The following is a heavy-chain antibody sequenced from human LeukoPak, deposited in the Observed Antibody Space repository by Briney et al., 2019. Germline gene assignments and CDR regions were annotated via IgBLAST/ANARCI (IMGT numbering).Heavy chain of an antibody. D-gene: IGHD5-24*01. CDR1: GFTFCSDS. V-gene: IGHV3-21*01. Sequence: GGSLRLSCAASGFTFCSDSMNCGPEGPGKGLGWGSSISSSSSYIYYADSVKGRFNISRDNAKTSLYLQMNSLRAEHTAVYYCARDLEMATIDNWFDPWGQGTLVTVSS. CDR2: ISSSSSYI. J-gene: IGHJ5*02. CDR3: ARDLEMATIDNWFDP.